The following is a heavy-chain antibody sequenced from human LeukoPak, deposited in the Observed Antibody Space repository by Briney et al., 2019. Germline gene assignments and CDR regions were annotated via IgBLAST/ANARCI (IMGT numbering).Heavy chain of an antibody. D-gene: IGHD1-1*01. CDR2: IYHSGST. Sequence: SETLSLTCAVYGGSFSGYYWGWIRQPPGKGLEWIGSIYHSGSTYYNPSLKSRVTISVGTSKNQFSLKLSSVTAADTAVYYCARRRAGTTGRYFDYWGQGTLVTVSS. V-gene: IGHV4-38-2*01. CDR1: GGSFSGYY. J-gene: IGHJ4*02. CDR3: ARRRAGTTGRYFDY.